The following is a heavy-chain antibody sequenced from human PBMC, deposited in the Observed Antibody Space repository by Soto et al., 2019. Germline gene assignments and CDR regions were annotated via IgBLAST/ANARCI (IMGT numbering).Heavy chain of an antibody. CDR1: GGSISSYY. CDR3: ARVVAVASTPYNWFDS. D-gene: IGHD2-15*01. CDR2: IYYSGST. Sequence: WETLSLTCTVSGGSISSYYWSWIRRPPGKGLEWIGYIYYSGSTNYNPSLKSRVTISLDTPKNQFSLELSSVTAADTAVYYCARVVAVASTPYNWFDSWGQGTLVTVS. J-gene: IGHJ5*01. V-gene: IGHV4-59*01.